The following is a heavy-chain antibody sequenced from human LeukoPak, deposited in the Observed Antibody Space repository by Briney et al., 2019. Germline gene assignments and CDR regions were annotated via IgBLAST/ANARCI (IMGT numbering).Heavy chain of an antibody. CDR2: ISGSGGST. CDR3: ARPRGYEILDL. CDR1: GFTFSSYA. D-gene: IGHD2-2*01. J-gene: IGHJ5*02. Sequence: GGSLRLSCAASGFTFSSYAMSWVRQAPGKGLEWVSAISGSGGSTYYADSVKGRFTISRDNAKNSLYLQMNSLRAEDTAVYYCARPRGYEILDLWGQGTLVTVSS. V-gene: IGHV3-23*01.